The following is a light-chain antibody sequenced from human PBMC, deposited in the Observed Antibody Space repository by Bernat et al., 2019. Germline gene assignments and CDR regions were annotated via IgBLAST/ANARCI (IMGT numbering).Light chain of an antibody. CDR1: SSDVGGYNS. J-gene: IGLJ1*01. CDR2: DVS. Sequence: QSALTQPASVSGSPGQSITISCTGTSSDVGGYNSASWYQQHPGKAPKLMMYDVSNRPSGVSNRFSGAKSGNTASLTISGRQAEDEAEYYGSSYTSSSTGFGTGTKVAVL. CDR3: SSYTSSSTG. V-gene: IGLV2-14*03.